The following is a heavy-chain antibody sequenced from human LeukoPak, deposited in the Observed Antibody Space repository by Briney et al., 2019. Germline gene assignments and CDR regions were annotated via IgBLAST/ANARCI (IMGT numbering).Heavy chain of an antibody. D-gene: IGHD6-19*01. CDR2: INSDGSST. CDR1: GFTFSTYW. Sequence: GGSLRLSCAASGFTFSTYWMHWVRQAPGKGLVWVSRINSDGSSTSYADSVKGRFTISRDNAKNTLYLQVNSLRADDTAVYYCARGSLRLPDYWGQGTLVTVSS. V-gene: IGHV3-74*01. J-gene: IGHJ4*02. CDR3: ARGSLRLPDY.